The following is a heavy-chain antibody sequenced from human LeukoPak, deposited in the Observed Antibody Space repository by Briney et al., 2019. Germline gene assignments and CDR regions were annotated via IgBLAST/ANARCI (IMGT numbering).Heavy chain of an antibody. CDR3: ARVDGSVDY. J-gene: IGHJ4*02. Sequence: ASVKVSCKASGFTFTRYDINWVRQATGQGLEWMGWINTKSGMTGHAQKFQGRISITKDTSISTVYMELSSLSSEDTAVYFCARVDGSVDYWGQGTLVTVSS. D-gene: IGHD3-22*01. CDR1: GFTFTRYD. V-gene: IGHV1-8*03. CDR2: INTKSGMT.